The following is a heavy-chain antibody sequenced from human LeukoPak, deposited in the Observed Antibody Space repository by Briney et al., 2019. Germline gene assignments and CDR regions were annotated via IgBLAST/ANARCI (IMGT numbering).Heavy chain of an antibody. CDR2: ISSNGGST. J-gene: IGHJ3*02. Sequence: GGSLRLSCAASGFTFSSYAMHWVRQAPGKGLEYVSAISSNGGSTYYANSVKGRFTISRDNSKNTLYLQMGSLRAEDMAVYYCARALNDAFGIWGQGTMVTVSS. CDR1: GFTFSSYA. CDR3: ARALNDAFGI. V-gene: IGHV3-64*01.